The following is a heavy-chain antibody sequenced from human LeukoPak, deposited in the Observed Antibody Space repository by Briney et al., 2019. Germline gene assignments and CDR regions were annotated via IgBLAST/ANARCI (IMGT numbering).Heavy chain of an antibody. Sequence: ASVKVSCKASGYTFTSYGISWVRQAPGQGLEWMGWISAYNSNTNYAQKLQGRVTMTTDTSTSTAYMELRSLRSDDTAVYYCARDSITMIVVAGYYYYYMDVWGKGTTVTISS. V-gene: IGHV1-18*01. D-gene: IGHD3-22*01. CDR1: GYTFTSYG. CDR3: ARDSITMIVVAGYYYYYMDV. CDR2: ISAYNSNT. J-gene: IGHJ6*03.